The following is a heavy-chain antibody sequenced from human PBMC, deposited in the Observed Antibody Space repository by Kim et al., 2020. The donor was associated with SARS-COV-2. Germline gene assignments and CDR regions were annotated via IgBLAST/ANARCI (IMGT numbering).Heavy chain of an antibody. CDR3: ARGCGGSCYSPPRDY. V-gene: IGHV3-30*04. CDR2: ISYNGRSE. J-gene: IGHJ4*01. Sequence: GGSLRLSCVASGFTFSTYAWHWVRQAPGKGLEWVSMISYNGRSEHYADSVKGRFTISRDNSKNTLYLQMNSLGGEDAAVYFCARGCGGSCYSPPRDYWG. CDR1: GFTFSTYA. D-gene: IGHD2-21*02.